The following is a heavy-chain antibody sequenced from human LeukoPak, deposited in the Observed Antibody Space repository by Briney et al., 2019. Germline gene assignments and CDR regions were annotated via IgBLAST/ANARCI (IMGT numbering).Heavy chain of an antibody. V-gene: IGHV1-2*04. CDR3: AREDSSGWWEH. CDR1: GYTITGYY. Sequence: GASVKVSCKASGYTITGYYMHWVRQAPGQGLEWMGRINPDSGGTNYAQKFQGWVTLTRDTSISTAYMELTSLKSDDTAVYYCAREDSSGWWEHWGQGTLVTVSS. CDR2: INPDSGGT. J-gene: IGHJ1*01. D-gene: IGHD6-19*01.